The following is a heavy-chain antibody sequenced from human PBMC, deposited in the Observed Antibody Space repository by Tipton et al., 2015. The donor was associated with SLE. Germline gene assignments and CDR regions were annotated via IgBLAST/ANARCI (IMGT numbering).Heavy chain of an antibody. Sequence: TLSLTCAVYGGSFSGYYWSWIRQPPGKGLEWIGEINHSGSTNYNPSLKSRVTISVDTSKNHFSLKLSSVTAADTAVYYCARDGVAPYGMDVWGQGTTVTVSS. V-gene: IGHV4-34*01. J-gene: IGHJ6*02. CDR1: GGSFSGYY. CDR3: ARDGVAPYGMDV. CDR2: INHSGST. D-gene: IGHD3-16*01.